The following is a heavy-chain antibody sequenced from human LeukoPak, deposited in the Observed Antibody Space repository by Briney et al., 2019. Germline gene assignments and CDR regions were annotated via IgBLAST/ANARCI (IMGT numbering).Heavy chain of an antibody. CDR1: GYSISSGYY. V-gene: IGHV4-38-2*01. J-gene: IGHJ4*02. CDR2: IYHSGST. CDR3: ARHSYYYGSGILDY. D-gene: IGHD3-10*01. Sequence: PSETLSLTCAVSGYSISSGYYWGWIRQPPGKGLEWIGSIYHSGSTYYNPSLKSRVTISVDTSKNQFSLKLSSVTAAATAVYYCARHSYYYGSGILDYWGQGTLVTVSS.